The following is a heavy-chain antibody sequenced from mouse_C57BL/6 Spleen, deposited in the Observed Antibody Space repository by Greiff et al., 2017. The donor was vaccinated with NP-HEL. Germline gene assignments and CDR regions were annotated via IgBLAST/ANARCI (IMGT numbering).Heavy chain of an antibody. CDR2: INPSTGGT. J-gene: IGHJ4*01. Sequence: VQLKQSGPELVKPGASVKISCKASGYSFTGYYMHWVKQSSEKSLEWIGEINPSTGGTSYNQKFKGKATLTVDKSSSTAYMQLKSLTSEDSAVYYCARREDGYSYAMDYWGQGTSVTVSS. V-gene: IGHV1-43*01. CDR3: ARREDGYSYAMDY. D-gene: IGHD2-3*01. CDR1: GYSFTGYY.